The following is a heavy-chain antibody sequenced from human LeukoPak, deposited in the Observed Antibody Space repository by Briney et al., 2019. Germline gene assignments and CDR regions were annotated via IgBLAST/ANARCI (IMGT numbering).Heavy chain of an antibody. D-gene: IGHD2-2*01. CDR2: ISSSSSTI. Sequence: GGSLRLSCAASGFTFSSYSMNWVRQAPGKGLEWVSYISSSSSTIYYAGSVKGRFTISRDNAKNSLYLQMNSLRAEDTAVYYCARAGQLLPDNYYYYYMDVWGKGTTVTVSS. J-gene: IGHJ6*03. CDR1: GFTFSSYS. CDR3: ARAGQLLPDNYYYYYMDV. V-gene: IGHV3-48*01.